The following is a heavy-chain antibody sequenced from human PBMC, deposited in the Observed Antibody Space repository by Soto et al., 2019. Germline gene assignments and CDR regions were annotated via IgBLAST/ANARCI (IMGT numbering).Heavy chain of an antibody. CDR3: AKDAHPLVVITTYFDY. CDR1: GFTFSSYG. CDR2: ISYDGSNK. Sequence: QVQLVESGGGVVQPGRSLRLSCAASGFTFSSYGMHWVRQAPGKGLEWVAVISYDGSNKYYADSVKGRFTISRDNSKNTLYLQMNSLRAEDTAVYYCAKDAHPLVVITTYFDYWGQGTLVTVSS. V-gene: IGHV3-30*18. J-gene: IGHJ4*02. D-gene: IGHD3-22*01.